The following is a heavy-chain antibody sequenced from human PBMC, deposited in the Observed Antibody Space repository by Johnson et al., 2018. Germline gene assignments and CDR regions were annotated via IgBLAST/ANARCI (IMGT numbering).Heavy chain of an antibody. V-gene: IGHV3-74*02. CDR1: GFTLGSYL. CDR2: INQDGKTK. J-gene: IGHJ3*02. D-gene: IGHD1-1*01. CDR3: SNDRGYAFEI. Sequence: VQLVQSGGGLAQPGGSXRLSCAVSGFTLGSYLMHWVRQAPGKGLVWVSGINQDGKTKDYADSVKGRFTISRDNAKNTRYLQMNSLRAEDTAVYYCSNDRGYAFEIWGQGTMVTVSA.